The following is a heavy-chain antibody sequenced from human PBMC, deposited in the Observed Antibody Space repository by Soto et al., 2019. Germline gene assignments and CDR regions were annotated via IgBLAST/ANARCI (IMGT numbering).Heavy chain of an antibody. V-gene: IGHV1-8*01. CDR2: TNPNSGNT. J-gene: IGHJ6*03. D-gene: IGHD1-7*01. CDR1: GYTFTSYD. Sequence: ASVKVSCKASGYTFTSYDINWVRQATGQGLEWMGWTNPNSGNTGYAQKFQGRVTMTRNTSISTAYMELSSLRSEDTAVYYCARLEGNWNYGYYYYMDVWGKGTTVTVSS. CDR3: ARLEGNWNYGYYYYMDV.